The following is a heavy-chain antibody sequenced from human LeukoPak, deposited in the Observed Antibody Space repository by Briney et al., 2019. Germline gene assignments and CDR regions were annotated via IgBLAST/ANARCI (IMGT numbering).Heavy chain of an antibody. Sequence: GGSLRLSCAASGFTVSSNYMSWVRQAPGKGLEWVSVIYSGGSTYYADSVKGRFTISRDNSKNTLYLQMNSLRAEDTAVYYCARVREGKWLRLTTFDYWGQGTLVTVSS. CDR1: GFTVSSNY. J-gene: IGHJ4*02. CDR3: ARVREGKWLRLTTFDY. V-gene: IGHV3-53*01. D-gene: IGHD5-12*01. CDR2: IYSGGST.